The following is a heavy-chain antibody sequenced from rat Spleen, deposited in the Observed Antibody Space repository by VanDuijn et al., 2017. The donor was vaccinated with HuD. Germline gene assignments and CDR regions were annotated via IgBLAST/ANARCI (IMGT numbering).Heavy chain of an antibody. V-gene: IGHV5-7*01. CDR2: ISYDGSST. CDR1: GFTFSDYN. CDR3: ARQMGLAFFDY. Sequence: EVQLVESGGGLVQPGRSLKLSCAASGFTFSDYNMAWVRQAPKKGLEWVATISYDGSSTYYRDSVKGRFTISRDNAKSTLYLQMDSLRSEDTATYYCARQMGLAFFDYWGQGVMVTVSS. J-gene: IGHJ2*01. D-gene: IGHD1-12*02.